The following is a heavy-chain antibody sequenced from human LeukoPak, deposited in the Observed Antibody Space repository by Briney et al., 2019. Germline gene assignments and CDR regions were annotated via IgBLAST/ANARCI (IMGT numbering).Heavy chain of an antibody. D-gene: IGHD3-10*01. CDR3: ARGFATTTYFYGSGSSGVDDY. Sequence: SETLSLTCAVYGGSFSGYYWSWFRQPPGKGLEWIGEIHHSRSTNYNPSLKSRVTISVDTSKNQFSLKLSSVTAADTAVYYCARGFATTTYFYGSGSSGVDDYWGQGTLVTVSS. CDR2: IHHSRST. CDR1: GGSFSGYY. V-gene: IGHV4-34*01. J-gene: IGHJ4*02.